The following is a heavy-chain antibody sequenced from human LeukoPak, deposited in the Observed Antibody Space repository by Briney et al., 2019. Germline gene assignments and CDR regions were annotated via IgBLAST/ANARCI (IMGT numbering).Heavy chain of an antibody. D-gene: IGHD2-8*01. Sequence: GGSLRLSCAASGFTLSNHWMTWVRQVPGRGPEWVANVNRDGSETYYLDSVKGRFTISKDNAKNSLYLQMNSLRAEDTALYHCAKNNGLAGWGEGTTVIVSS. V-gene: IGHV3-7*03. CDR2: VNRDGSET. CDR3: AKNNGLAG. CDR1: GFTLSNHW. J-gene: IGHJ3*01.